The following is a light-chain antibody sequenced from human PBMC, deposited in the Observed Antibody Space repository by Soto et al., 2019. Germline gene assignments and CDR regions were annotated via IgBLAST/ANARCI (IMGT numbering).Light chain of an antibody. CDR1: QSISNH. Sequence: DIQMTQSPSSLSASVEDRVIITCRASQSISNHLNWYQQKPGKAPKLLIFAASSLQSGVPSRFSGSRSGTDFTLTISSLQPEDFATYYCQQSYRSPPTFGQGTKVDIK. J-gene: IGKJ1*01. V-gene: IGKV1-39*01. CDR3: QQSYRSPPT. CDR2: AAS.